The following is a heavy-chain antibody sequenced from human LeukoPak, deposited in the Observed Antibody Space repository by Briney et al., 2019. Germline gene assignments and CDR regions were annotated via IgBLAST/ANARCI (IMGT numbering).Heavy chain of an antibody. V-gene: IGHV3-23*01. J-gene: IGHJ6*02. CDR2: ISGSGGST. CDR3: AREEYSSSYYYYYGMDV. Sequence: GGSLRLSCAASGFTFSSYAMSWVRQAPGKGLEWVSAISGSGGSTYYADSVKGRFTISRDNSKNTLYLQMNSLRAEDTAVYYCAREEYSSSYYYYYGMDVWGQGTTVTVSS. D-gene: IGHD6-6*01. CDR1: GFTFSSYA.